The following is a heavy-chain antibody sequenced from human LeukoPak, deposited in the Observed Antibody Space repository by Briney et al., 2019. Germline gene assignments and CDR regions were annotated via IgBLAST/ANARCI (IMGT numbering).Heavy chain of an antibody. CDR2: ISGSGNGFSI. D-gene: IGHD3-16*01. J-gene: IGHJ4*02. CDR1: GFVFSIYT. Sequence: GGSLRLSCSASGFVFSIYTMYWVRQTPGKGPEYVSTISGSGNGFSIYYADSVKGRFTISRDDSKSILYLQMNGLRSEDTAVYYCVKDFGRVRGTPDSWGQGTLVTVSS. V-gene: IGHV3-64D*06. CDR3: VKDFGRVRGTPDS.